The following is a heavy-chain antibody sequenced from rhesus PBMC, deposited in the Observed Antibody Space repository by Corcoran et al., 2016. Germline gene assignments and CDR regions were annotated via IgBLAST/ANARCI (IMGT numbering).Heavy chain of an antibody. CDR1: GGSISSRF. CDR3: ARVTYYYSGSYYYYFDY. CDR2: VSGSCGST. Sequence: QLKLQESGPGLVKPSETLSVTCAVSGGSISSRFWNWIRQPPGKGLEWIGRVSGSCGSTDYNPSLKSRDTMSTDPAKKQFYLKLSSVTDADTAVYYCARVTYYYSGSYYYYFDYWGQGVMVTVSS. V-gene: IGHV4-173*01. D-gene: IGHD3-16*01. J-gene: IGHJ4*01.